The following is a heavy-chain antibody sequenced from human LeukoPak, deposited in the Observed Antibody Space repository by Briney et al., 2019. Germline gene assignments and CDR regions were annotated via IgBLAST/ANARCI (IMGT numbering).Heavy chain of an antibody. J-gene: IGHJ4*02. D-gene: IGHD1-1*01. CDR3: ASIDDWNDGGY. CDR1: GFTFSSYW. V-gene: IGHV3-74*01. Sequence: GGSLRLSCAASGFTFSSYWMHWVRQAPGKGPVWVSRINGGGSDTTYVDSVKGRFTISRDNARNTLFLQMNSLRAEDTAVYYCASIDDWNDGGYWGQGTLVTVSS. CDR2: INGGGSDT.